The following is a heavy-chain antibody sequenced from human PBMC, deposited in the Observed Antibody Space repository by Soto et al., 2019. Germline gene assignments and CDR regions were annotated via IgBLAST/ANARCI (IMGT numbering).Heavy chain of an antibody. CDR1: GYTFTSYD. D-gene: IGHD4-17*01. V-gene: IGHV1-8*01. J-gene: IGHJ4*02. CDR2: MNPNSGNT. Sequence: QVQLVQSGAXXXKPGASVXXXXKASGYTFTSYDINWVRQATGQGLEWMGWMNPNSGNTGYAQDFQGRVTMTRNTSISTAYMELSSLRSEDTAVYYCARSTNDYGDRHWGQGTLVTVSS. CDR3: ARSTNDYGDRH.